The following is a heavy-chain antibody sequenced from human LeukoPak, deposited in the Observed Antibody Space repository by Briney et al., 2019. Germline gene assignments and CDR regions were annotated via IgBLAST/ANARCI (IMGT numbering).Heavy chain of an antibody. V-gene: IGHV4-34*01. CDR1: GGSCSGYY. J-gene: IGHJ4*02. CDR2: INHSGST. D-gene: IGHD3-9*01. Sequence: SETLSLTCAVYGGSCSGYYWSWIRQPPGKGLEWIGEINHSGSTNYNPSLKSRVTISVDTSKNQFSLKLSSVTAADTAVYYCARRPRYFDWLKDGRSKYYFDYWGQGTLVTVSS. CDR3: ARRPRYFDWLKDGRSKYYFDY.